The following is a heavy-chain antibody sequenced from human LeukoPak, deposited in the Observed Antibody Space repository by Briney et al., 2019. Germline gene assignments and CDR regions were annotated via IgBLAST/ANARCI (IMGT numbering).Heavy chain of an antibody. V-gene: IGHV3-13*01. CDR2: IGTAGDT. D-gene: IGHD3-10*01. Sequence: GGSLRLSCAASGFTFSSYDMHWVRQATGKGREWVSAIGTAGDTYYPGSVKGRFTISRENAKNSLYLQMNSLRAGDTAVYYCARSRDGRFGELSSGYMDVWGKGTTVTISS. J-gene: IGHJ6*03. CDR1: GFTFSSYD. CDR3: ARSRDGRFGELSSGYMDV.